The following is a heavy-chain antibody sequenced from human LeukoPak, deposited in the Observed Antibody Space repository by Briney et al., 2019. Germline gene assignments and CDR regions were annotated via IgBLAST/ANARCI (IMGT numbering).Heavy chain of an antibody. CDR1: GYTFTSYG. J-gene: IGHJ3*02. CDR3: ARDLLPYGSGRDDAFDI. CDR2: ISAYNGNT. D-gene: IGHD3-10*01. Sequence: ASVKVSCKASGYTFTSYGISWVRQAPGQGLEWMGWISAYNGNTNYAQKLQGRVTMTTDTSTSTAYMELRSLRSDDTAVYYCARDLLPYGSGRDDAFDIWGQGTMVTVSS. V-gene: IGHV1-18*01.